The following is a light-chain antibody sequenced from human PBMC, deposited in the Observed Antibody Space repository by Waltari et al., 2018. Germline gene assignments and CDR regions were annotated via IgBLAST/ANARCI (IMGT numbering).Light chain of an antibody. V-gene: IGKV1-5*03. CDR2: KTS. J-gene: IGKJ4*02. Sequence: DIQLTQSPSTLSASVGDSVTITCRASQTIDRWLAWYQQKPGKVPKLHIYKTSILESGVPSRFSGGGSGTEFTLTIASLQPDDFATYYCQHYDAYSATFGRGTKLEIK. CDR3: QHYDAYSAT. CDR1: QTIDRW.